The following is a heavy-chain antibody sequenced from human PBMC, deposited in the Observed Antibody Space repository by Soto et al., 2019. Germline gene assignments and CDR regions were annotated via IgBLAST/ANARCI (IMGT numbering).Heavy chain of an antibody. CDR3: ARVFFNYYGSGSYSLDY. CDR1: GGSISSGDFY. Sequence: PSETLSLTCTVSGGSISSGDFYWSWIRQPPGKGLEWIGEINHSGSTNYNPSLKSRVTISVDTSKNQFSLKLSSVAAADTAVYYCARVFFNYYGSGSYSLDYWGQGTLVTVSS. CDR2: INHSGST. J-gene: IGHJ4*02. V-gene: IGHV4-39*07. D-gene: IGHD3-10*01.